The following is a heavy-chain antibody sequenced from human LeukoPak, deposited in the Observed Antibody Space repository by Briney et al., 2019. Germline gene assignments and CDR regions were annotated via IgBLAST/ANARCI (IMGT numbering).Heavy chain of an antibody. CDR3: ARTYYYGSGSYYVPTYYFDY. D-gene: IGHD3-10*01. J-gene: IGHJ4*02. CDR1: GGSFSGYY. V-gene: IGHV4-34*01. CDR2: INHSGST. Sequence: PSETLSLTCAVYGGSFSGYYWSWIRQPPGKGLEWIGEINHSGSTNYNPSLKSRVTISVDTSKNQFSLKLSSVTAADTAVYYCARTYYYGSGSYYVPTYYFDYWGQGTLVTVSS.